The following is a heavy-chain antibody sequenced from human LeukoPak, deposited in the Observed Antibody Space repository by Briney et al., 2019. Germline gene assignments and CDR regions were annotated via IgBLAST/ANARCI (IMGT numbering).Heavy chain of an antibody. J-gene: IGHJ4*02. CDR3: AREKQSGGTPFDY. Sequence: GGSERLSCVASGFTFTGHSMHWIRQAPGKGLEWVAVVGNDEKTKFYADSLKGRFTVSRDNSKNTVYLQMNSLRDEDTAVYYCAREKQSGGTPFDYWGQGSLVTVSS. D-gene: IGHD1-26*01. CDR2: VGNDEKTK. CDR1: GFTFTGHS. V-gene: IGHV3-30*04.